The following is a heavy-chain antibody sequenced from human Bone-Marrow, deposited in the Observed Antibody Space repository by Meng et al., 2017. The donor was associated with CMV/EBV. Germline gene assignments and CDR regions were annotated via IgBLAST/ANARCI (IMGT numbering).Heavy chain of an antibody. Sequence: GESLKISCAASGFTVSSNYMSWVRQAPGKGLEWVSYISSSGSTIYYADSVKGRFTISRDNAKNSLYLQMNSLRAEDTAVYYCARAPYYYDSSGYPDYWGQGTLVTVSS. CDR1: GFTVSSNY. CDR3: ARAPYYYDSSGYPDY. J-gene: IGHJ4*02. CDR2: ISSSGSTI. D-gene: IGHD3-22*01. V-gene: IGHV3-11*01.